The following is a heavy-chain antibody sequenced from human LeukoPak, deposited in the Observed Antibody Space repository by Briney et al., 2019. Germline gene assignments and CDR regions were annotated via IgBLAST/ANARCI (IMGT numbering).Heavy chain of an antibody. CDR2: IRSSSET. CDR3: ARDAGNSGYGCDL. CDR1: GFTFSSYS. D-gene: IGHD5-12*01. V-gene: IGHV3-48*01. J-gene: IGHJ5*02. Sequence: GGSLRLSCAASGFTFSSYSMNWVRQAPGKGLEWVSHIRSSSETFYADSVKGRFTISRDNARNSLYLQMNNLRGEDTAIYYCARDAGNSGYGCDLWGQGTLVTVSS.